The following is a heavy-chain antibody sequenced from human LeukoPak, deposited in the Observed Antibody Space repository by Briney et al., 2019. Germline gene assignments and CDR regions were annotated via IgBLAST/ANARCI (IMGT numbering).Heavy chain of an antibody. CDR2: ISYDGSNK. D-gene: IGHD5-24*01. CDR1: GFTFSSYA. V-gene: IGHV3-30-3*01. J-gene: IGHJ4*02. CDR3: ARGIRWLQFCGEDY. Sequence: GGSLRLSCAASGFTFSSYAMHWVRQAPGKGLEWVAVISYDGSNKYYADSVKGRFTISRDNSKNTLYLQMNSLRAEDTAVYYCARGIRWLQFCGEDYWGQGTLVTVSS.